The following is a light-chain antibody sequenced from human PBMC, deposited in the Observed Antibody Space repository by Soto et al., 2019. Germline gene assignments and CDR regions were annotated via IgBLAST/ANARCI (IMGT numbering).Light chain of an antibody. Sequence: ENVLTQSPGTLSLSPGERATLSCRASQSISNSYLAWYHQKPGQTPSLLIYHASNRATGIPDRFSGSGSGTDFTLTISRLEPEDFAVYYCQQYGDSLLTFGGGTKVEIK. J-gene: IGKJ4*01. V-gene: IGKV3-20*01. CDR1: QSISNSY. CDR3: QQYGDSLLT. CDR2: HAS.